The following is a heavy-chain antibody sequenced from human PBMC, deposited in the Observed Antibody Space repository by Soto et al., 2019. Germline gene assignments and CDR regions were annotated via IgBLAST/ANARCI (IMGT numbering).Heavy chain of an antibody. CDR2: FYDSWTT. V-gene: IGHV4-59*01. Sequence: QVQLQESGPGLVKPSETLSLTCAVSGDSMKNYYWSWIRQPPGKGLDWIGYFYDSWTTNSNPSLTSRVTISVDTSKNQCSLRLTSVTAADTAVYYCASSHYPAYDYQVFDFWGRGTMVTVSS. CDR3: ASSHYPAYDYQVFDF. J-gene: IGHJ3*01. D-gene: IGHD5-12*01. CDR1: GDSMKNYY.